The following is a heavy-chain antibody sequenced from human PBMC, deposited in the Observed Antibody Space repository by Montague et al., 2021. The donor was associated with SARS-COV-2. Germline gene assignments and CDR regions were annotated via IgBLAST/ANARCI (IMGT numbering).Heavy chain of an antibody. V-gene: IGHV4-31*03. CDR3: AGAFVVVIAIDAFDI. CDR1: GGSISSGGYY. D-gene: IGHD2-21*01. CDR2: IYYSGST. J-gene: IGHJ3*02. Sequence: TLSLTCTVSGGSISSGGYYWSWIRQHPGKGLEWIGYIYYSGSTYYNPSLKSRVTISVDTSKNQFSLKLSSVTVADTAAYYCAGAFVVVIAIDAFDIWGQGTMVTVSS.